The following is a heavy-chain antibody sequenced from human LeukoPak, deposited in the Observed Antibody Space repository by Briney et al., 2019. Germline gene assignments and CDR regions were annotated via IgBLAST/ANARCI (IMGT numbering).Heavy chain of an antibody. CDR2: INQSGST. CDR3: ARGRGLLSRYYYYGMDD. CDR1: GGSFSGYY. J-gene: IGHJ6*02. Sequence: SETLSLTCAVYGGSFSGYYWSWIRQPPGKGLEGIGEINQSGSTNYNPSLKSRVTISVDTSKNQFSLKLSSVTAADTAVYYCARGRGLLSRYYYYGMDDWGQGTTVTVSS. D-gene: IGHD2-15*01. V-gene: IGHV4-34*01.